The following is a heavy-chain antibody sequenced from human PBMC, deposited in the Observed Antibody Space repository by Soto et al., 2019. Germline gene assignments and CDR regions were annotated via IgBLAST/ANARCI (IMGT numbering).Heavy chain of an antibody. V-gene: IGHV3-23*01. J-gene: IGHJ4*02. D-gene: IGHD5-12*01. CDR2: ISGSGTST. CDR3: AKDKWGLATINVEVN. Sequence: VQLLESGGGGVQPRGSLRLSCAASGFTFRTYAMSWVRQAPGKGLEWVSGISGSGTSTYYVDSVKGRFTISRDTSKNPLYLHMNSLTAEDTAVYFCAKDKWGLATINVEVNWGQGPLVTVSS. CDR1: GFTFRTYA.